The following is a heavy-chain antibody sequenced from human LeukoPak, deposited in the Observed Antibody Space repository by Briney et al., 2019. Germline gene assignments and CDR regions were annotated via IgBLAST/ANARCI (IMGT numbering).Heavy chain of an antibody. D-gene: IGHD6-6*01. CDR1: GYTLTELF. J-gene: IGHJ4*02. Sequence: ASVKVSCKVSGYTLTELFMHWVRQAPGNGLEWMGGFDPEDGETIYAQKFQGRVTMTEDTSTDTAYMELSSLRSEDTAVYYCATAIAGIAARFDYWGQGTLVTVSS. V-gene: IGHV1-24*01. CDR2: FDPEDGET. CDR3: ATAIAGIAARFDY.